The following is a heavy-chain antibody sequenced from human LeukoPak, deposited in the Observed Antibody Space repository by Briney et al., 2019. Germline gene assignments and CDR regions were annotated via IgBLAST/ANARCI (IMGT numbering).Heavy chain of an antibody. CDR1: GGSFSGYY. Sequence: SETLSLTCAVYGGSFSGYYWSWIRQPPGKGLEWIGEINHSGSTNYNPSLKSRVTIAVDTSKNQFSLKLSSVTAADTAVYYCARHPGIVVVPRYYFDYWGQGTLVTVSS. J-gene: IGHJ4*02. CDR3: ARHPGIVVVPRYYFDY. V-gene: IGHV4-34*01. D-gene: IGHD3-22*01. CDR2: INHSGST.